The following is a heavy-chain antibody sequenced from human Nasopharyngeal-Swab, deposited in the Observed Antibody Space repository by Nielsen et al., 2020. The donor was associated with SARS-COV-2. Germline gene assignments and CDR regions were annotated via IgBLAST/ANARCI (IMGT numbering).Heavy chain of an antibody. CDR2: ISRSSSDI. Sequence: GGSLRLSCDASGFIFSSYTMNWVRRAPGKGLEWVSSISRSSSDIYYRDSLKGRFTVSRDTTKKSLYLQMDSLRAEDTAVYYCARDGYCGGDCYGAFDIWGQGTMVTVSS. D-gene: IGHD2-21*02. CDR1: GFIFSSYT. J-gene: IGHJ3*02. V-gene: IGHV3-21*01. CDR3: ARDGYCGGDCYGAFDI.